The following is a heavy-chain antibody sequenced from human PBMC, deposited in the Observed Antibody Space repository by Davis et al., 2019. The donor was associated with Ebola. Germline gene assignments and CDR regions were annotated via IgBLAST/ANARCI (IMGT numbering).Heavy chain of an antibody. CDR3: AKDSVVAGYYYYGMDV. CDR2: ISYDGSKK. Sequence: GGSLRLSCAASGFTFSSYGMHWVRQAPGKGLEWVAVISYDGSKKYYADSVKGRFTISRDNSKNTLYLQMNSLRAEDTAVYYCAKDSVVAGYYYYGMDVWGKGTTVTVSS. J-gene: IGHJ6*04. D-gene: IGHD2-15*01. CDR1: GFTFSSYG. V-gene: IGHV3-30*18.